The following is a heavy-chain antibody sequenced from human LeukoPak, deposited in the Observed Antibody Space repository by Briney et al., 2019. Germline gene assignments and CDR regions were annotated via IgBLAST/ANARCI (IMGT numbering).Heavy chain of an antibody. Sequence: GGSLRLTCAASGFTFSSYAMSWVRQAPGKGLEWVSAISGSGGSTYYADSVKGRFTISRDNSKNTLYLQMNSLRAEDTAVYYCAKDPQEGYFQHWGQGTLVTVSS. V-gene: IGHV3-23*01. CDR3: AKDPQEGYFQH. CDR2: ISGSGGST. J-gene: IGHJ1*01. CDR1: GFTFSSYA.